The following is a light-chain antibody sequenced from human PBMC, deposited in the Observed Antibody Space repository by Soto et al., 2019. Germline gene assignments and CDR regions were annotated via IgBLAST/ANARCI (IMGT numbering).Light chain of an antibody. CDR1: SSNIGSNY. Sequence: QSVLTQPPSASGTPGQRVTISCSGSSSNIGSNYVYWYQQLPGTAPKLLIYRNNQRPSGVPDRFSGSKSGTSASLAISGLRSEDEADYYCAAWDDSLSGVFGGGTKLTGL. CDR3: AAWDDSLSGV. V-gene: IGLV1-47*01. CDR2: RNN. J-gene: IGLJ3*02.